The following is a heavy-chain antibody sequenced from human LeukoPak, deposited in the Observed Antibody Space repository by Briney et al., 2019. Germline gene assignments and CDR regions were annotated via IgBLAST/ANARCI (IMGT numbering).Heavy chain of an antibody. V-gene: IGHV1-2*02. CDR3: ARDAAMVAMDV. J-gene: IGHJ6*02. CDR1: GYTFTDYH. CDR2: INPNSGGT. Sequence: ASVKVSCKASGYTFTDYHMHWVRQAPGQGLEWMGWINPNSGGTNYAQKFQGRVTMTRDTFISTAYMELSRLRSDDTAVYFCARDAAMVAMDVWGQGTTVTVSS. D-gene: IGHD5-18*01.